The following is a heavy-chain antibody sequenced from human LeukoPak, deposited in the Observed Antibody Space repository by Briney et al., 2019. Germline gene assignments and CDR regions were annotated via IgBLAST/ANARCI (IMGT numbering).Heavy chain of an antibody. CDR2: ITPMFGTS. D-gene: IGHD3-10*01. CDR3: ARDSSEFRSLLFH. J-gene: IGHJ1*01. Sequence: SVKVSCKASGGTFSRHTISWVRQSPGQGLEWMGGITPMFGTSNYAQKFRGRVTITADESTSTAYVELSSLRSEDTAVYYCARDSSEFRSLLFHWGQGTLVTVYS. V-gene: IGHV1-69*13. CDR1: GGTFSRHT.